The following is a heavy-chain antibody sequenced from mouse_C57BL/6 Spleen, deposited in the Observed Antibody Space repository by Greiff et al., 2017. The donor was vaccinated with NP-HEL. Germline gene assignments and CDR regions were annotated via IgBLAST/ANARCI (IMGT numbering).Heavy chain of an antibody. CDR1: GYTFTDHT. CDR2: IYPRDGST. D-gene: IGHD6-1*01. V-gene: IGHV1-78*01. CDR3: ANVAPDWAMDY. Sequence: VQLQQSDAELVKPGASVKISCKVSGYTFTDHTIHWMKQRPEQGLEWIGYIYPRDGSTKYNEKFKCKATLTADKSSSTAYMQLNSLTSEDSAVYFSANVAPDWAMDYWGQGTSVTVSS. J-gene: IGHJ4*01.